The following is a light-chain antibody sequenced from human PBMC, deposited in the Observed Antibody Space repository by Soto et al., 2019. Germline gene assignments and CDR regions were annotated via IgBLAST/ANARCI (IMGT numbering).Light chain of an antibody. CDR1: QSISSY. Sequence: DIQMTQSPSSLSASVGDRVTITCRASQSISSYLNWYQQKPGKAPKLLIYDASTLASGVPSRFRGSGFGTEFSLTIPSLQPEDFATYYCQQYNDYPWTFGQGTKVDIK. J-gene: IGKJ1*01. CDR3: QQYNDYPWT. CDR2: DAS. V-gene: IGKV1-5*01.